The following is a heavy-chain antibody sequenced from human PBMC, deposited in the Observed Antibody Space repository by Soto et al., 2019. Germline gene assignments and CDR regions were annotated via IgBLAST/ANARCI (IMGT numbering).Heavy chain of an antibody. CDR1: GGTFSTSA. J-gene: IGHJ6*02. Sequence: QVQLVQSGAEVMQPGSSVRVSCKTSGGTFSTSAISWVRQAPGQGLEWMGGIIPIVGTADYAQKFQGRVTITADESTSTAYMELSSLSSEDTAVYFCVRDKDRVRLGANYYYATDVWGHGTTVTFSS. V-gene: IGHV1-69*12. D-gene: IGHD5-12*01. CDR3: VRDKDRVRLGANYYYATDV. CDR2: IIPIVGTA.